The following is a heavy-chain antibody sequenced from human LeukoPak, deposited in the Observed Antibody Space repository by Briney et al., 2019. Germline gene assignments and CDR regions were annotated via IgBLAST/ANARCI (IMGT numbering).Heavy chain of an antibody. CDR1: GFTFSDHY. D-gene: IGHD4-17*01. V-gene: IGHV3-72*01. CDR3: ARVTVTTGSYYYYMDV. Sequence: VQPGGSLRLSCAASGFTFSDHYMDWLRQAPGEGLEGVGRTREKPNSYTTEYAASVKGRFTISRDDSNNSLYLQMNSLKTEDTAVYYCARVTVTTGSYYYYMDVWGKGTTVTVSS. CDR2: TREKPNSYTT. J-gene: IGHJ6*03.